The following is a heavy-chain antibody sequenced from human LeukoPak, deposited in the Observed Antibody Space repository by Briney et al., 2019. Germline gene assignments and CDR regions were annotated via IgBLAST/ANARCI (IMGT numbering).Heavy chain of an antibody. CDR3: AKDRLRGYYDSSGLIDAFDI. CDR1: GFTFSSYG. CDR2: ISYDGSNK. Sequence: GGSLRLSCAASGFTFSSYGMHWVRQAPGKGLEWVAVISYDGSNKYYADSVKGRFTISRDNSKNTLYLQMNSLRAEDTAVYYCAKDRLRGYYDSSGLIDAFDIWGQGTMVTVSS. V-gene: IGHV3-30*18. J-gene: IGHJ3*02. D-gene: IGHD3-22*01.